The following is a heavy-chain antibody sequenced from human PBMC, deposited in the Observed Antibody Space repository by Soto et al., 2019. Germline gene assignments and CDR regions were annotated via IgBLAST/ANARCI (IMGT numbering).Heavy chain of an antibody. CDR3: ARATIAASVGWFDP. CDR1: GDSISNALYS. J-gene: IGHJ5*02. D-gene: IGHD6-13*01. Sequence: SETLSLTCAVSGDSISNALYSWSWIRQPPGKGLEWIGYIYHSGSTFYNPSLESRVTMSVDRSKNQFSLKVTSVTAADTAVYYCARATIAASVGWFDPWGQGTLVTVSS. V-gene: IGHV4-30-2*01. CDR2: IYHSGST.